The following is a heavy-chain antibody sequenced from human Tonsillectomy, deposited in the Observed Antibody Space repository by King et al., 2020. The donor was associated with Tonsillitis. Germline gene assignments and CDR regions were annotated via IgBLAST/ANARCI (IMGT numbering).Heavy chain of an antibody. J-gene: IGHJ4*02. V-gene: IGHV4-34*01. Sequence: VQLQQWGAGLLKPSETLSLTCAVYGESFSGYYWSWIRQPPGKGLEWIGEINHSGSTNYNPSLKSRVTISLDTSKNQFSLNLSSVTAADTAVYYCARAPPYNWNYFTYWGQGTLVTVSS. CDR2: INHSGST. CDR3: ARAPPYNWNYFTY. D-gene: IGHD1-20*01. CDR1: GESFSGYY.